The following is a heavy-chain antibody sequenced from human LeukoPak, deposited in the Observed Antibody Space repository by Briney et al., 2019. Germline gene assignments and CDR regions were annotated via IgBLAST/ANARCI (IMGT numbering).Heavy chain of an antibody. CDR1: GYTFTGYY. CDR2: INPNSGGT. D-gene: IGHD2-2*01. J-gene: IGHJ5*02. Sequence: ASVKVSCKASGYTFTGYYMHWVRQAPGQGLEWMGWINPNSGGTNYAQKFQGWVTMTRDTSTSTAYMELSRLRSDDTAVYYCARGSLVVVPAATMYNWFDPWGQGTLVTVSS. V-gene: IGHV1-2*04. CDR3: ARGSLVVVPAATMYNWFDP.